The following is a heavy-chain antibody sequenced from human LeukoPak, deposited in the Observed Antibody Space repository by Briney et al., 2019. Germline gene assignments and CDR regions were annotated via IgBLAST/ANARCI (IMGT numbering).Heavy chain of an antibody. J-gene: IGHJ3*02. D-gene: IGHD1-26*01. V-gene: IGHV4-59*01. CDR1: GGSISSYY. CDR3: ARRERRHAFDI. Sequence: SETLSLTCTVSGGSISSYYWSWIRQPPGKGLEWIGYIYYSGSTNYNPSLKSRVTISVDTSKNQFSLKLSSVTAADTAVYYCARRERRHAFDIWGQGTMVTVSS. CDR2: IYYSGST.